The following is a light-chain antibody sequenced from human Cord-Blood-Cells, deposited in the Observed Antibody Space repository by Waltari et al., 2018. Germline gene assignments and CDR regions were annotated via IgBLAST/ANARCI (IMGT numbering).Light chain of an antibody. Sequence: QSALTQPASVSGSPGQSITISCTGTSSDVGGYNYVSWYQPHPGKPPKLFIYEVSKRPSRVSNRFSGSKSGNTASLTISGLQAEDEADYYCSSYTSSSTVVFGGGTKLTVL. J-gene: IGLJ2*01. CDR1: SSDVGGYNY. CDR2: EVS. V-gene: IGLV2-14*01. CDR3: SSYTSSSTVV.